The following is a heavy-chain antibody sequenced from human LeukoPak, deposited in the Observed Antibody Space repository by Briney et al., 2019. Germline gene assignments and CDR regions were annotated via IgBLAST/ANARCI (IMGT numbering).Heavy chain of an antibody. Sequence: SETLSLTCTVSGGSISSGGYYWSWIRQHPGKGLEWIGYIYHSGSTYYNPSLKSRVTISVDTSKNQFSLKLSPVTAADTAVYYCARATYDSSGYLDYWGQGTLVTVSS. D-gene: IGHD3-22*01. CDR2: IYHSGST. V-gene: IGHV4-31*03. CDR1: GGSISSGGYY. CDR3: ARATYDSSGYLDY. J-gene: IGHJ4*02.